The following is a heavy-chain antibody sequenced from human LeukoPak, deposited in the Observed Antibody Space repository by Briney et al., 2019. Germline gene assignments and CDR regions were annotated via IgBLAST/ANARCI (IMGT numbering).Heavy chain of an antibody. D-gene: IGHD3-22*01. Sequence: GGSLRLSCAASGFTFNIYSMSWVRQAPGKGLEWVSSICSSGDFTVYAGSVKGRFTISRDNSKNTLYLQMNSLRAEDTAIYYSAKDRPNYYESNGHYYRRDGDYWGQGTLVTVSS. CDR3: AKDRPNYYESNGHYYRRDGDY. CDR2: ICSSGDFT. J-gene: IGHJ4*02. CDR1: GFTFNIYS. V-gene: IGHV3-23*01.